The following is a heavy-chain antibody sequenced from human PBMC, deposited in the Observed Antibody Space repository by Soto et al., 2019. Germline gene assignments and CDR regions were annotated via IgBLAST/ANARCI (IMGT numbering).Heavy chain of an antibody. CDR2: IYYSGST. J-gene: IGHJ5*02. CDR3: ARSLSIVGASLYNWFDP. Sequence: KPSETLSLTCTVSGGSISSYYLSWIRQPPGKGLEWIGYIYYSGSTNYNPSLKSRVTISVDTSKNQFSLKLSSVTAADTAVYYCARSLSIVGASLYNWFDPWGQGTLVTVSS. CDR1: GGSISSYY. D-gene: IGHD1-26*01. V-gene: IGHV4-59*01.